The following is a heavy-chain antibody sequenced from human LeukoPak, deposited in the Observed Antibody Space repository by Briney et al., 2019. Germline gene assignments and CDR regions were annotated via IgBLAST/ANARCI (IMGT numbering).Heavy chain of an antibody. J-gene: IGHJ5*02. CDR2: MDPNSGNT. CDR1: GYTFTSYD. CDR3: ARVYSSSWYGWFDP. Sequence: ASVSVSCKASGYTFTSYDINWVRQAPGQGLEWMGWMDPNSGNTGYAQKFQGRVTITRNTSISTAYMELSSLRSEDTAVYYCARVYSSSWYGWFDPWGQGTLVTVSS. D-gene: IGHD6-13*01. V-gene: IGHV1-8*03.